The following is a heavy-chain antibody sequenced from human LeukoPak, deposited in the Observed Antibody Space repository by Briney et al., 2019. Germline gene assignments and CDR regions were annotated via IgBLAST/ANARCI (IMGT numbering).Heavy chain of an antibody. CDR2: ISGSGGST. V-gene: IGHV3-23*01. CDR3: AKDLNQGNYYDSSGYSNFDY. J-gene: IGHJ4*02. Sequence: GGSLRLSCAASGFTFSSYAMSWVRQAPGKGLEWGSAISGSGGSTYYADSVKGRFTISRDNSKNTLYLQMNSLRAEDTAVYYCAKDLNQGNYYDSSGYSNFDYWGQGTLVTVSS. D-gene: IGHD3-22*01. CDR1: GFTFSSYA.